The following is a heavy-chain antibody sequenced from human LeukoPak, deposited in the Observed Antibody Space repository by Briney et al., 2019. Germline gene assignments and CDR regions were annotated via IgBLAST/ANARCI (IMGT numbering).Heavy chain of an antibody. V-gene: IGHV3-11*04. Sequence: GGSLRLSCAASGFTFSDYYMSWIRQAPGKGLEWVSYISSSGSTIYYADSVKGRFTISRDNAKKSLYLQMNSLRAEDTAVYYCARGLGYSYGPPRYYYYYYMDVWGKGTTVTVSS. CDR2: ISSSGSTI. CDR3: ARGLGYSYGPPRYYYYYYMDV. CDR1: GFTFSDYY. J-gene: IGHJ6*03. D-gene: IGHD5-18*01.